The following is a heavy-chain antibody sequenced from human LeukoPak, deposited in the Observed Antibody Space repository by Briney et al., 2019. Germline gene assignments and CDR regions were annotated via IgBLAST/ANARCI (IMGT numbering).Heavy chain of an antibody. CDR2: IYYSGST. J-gene: IGHJ3*01. D-gene: IGHD3-10*01. V-gene: IGHV4-39*07. Sequence: SETLSLTCTVSGGSISSSSYYWGWIRQPPGKGLEWIGSIYYSGSTYYNPSLKSRVTISVDTSKNQFSLKLSSMTAADTAVYYCARGTGGSGSYYDDAFDFWGQGTMVTVSS. CDR3: ARGTGGSGSYYDDAFDF. CDR1: GGSISSSSYY.